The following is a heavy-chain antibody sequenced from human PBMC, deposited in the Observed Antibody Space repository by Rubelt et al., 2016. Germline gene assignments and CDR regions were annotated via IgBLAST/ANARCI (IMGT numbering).Heavy chain of an antibody. D-gene: IGHD3-22*01. CDR1: GFTVSSNY. CDR3: AKPFTMIGEVGYFDY. J-gene: IGHJ4*02. Sequence: VQLVESGGGVVQPGGSLRLSCAASGFTVSSNYMSWVRQAPGKGLEWVSVIYSGGSTYYAESVKGRFTISRDNSKNTLYLQMNSLRAEDTAVYYCAKPFTMIGEVGYFDYWGQGTLVTVSS. CDR2: IYSGGST. V-gene: IGHV3-53*01.